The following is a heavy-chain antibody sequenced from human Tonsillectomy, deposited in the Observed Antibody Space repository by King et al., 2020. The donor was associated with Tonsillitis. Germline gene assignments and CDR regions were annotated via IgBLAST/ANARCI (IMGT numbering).Heavy chain of an antibody. V-gene: IGHV4-4*02. CDR1: GGSISSNYW. CDR2: IYPDGST. J-gene: IGHJ1*01. Sequence: VQLQESGPGLVKPSGTLSLTCAVSGGSISSNYWWNWVRQSPGKGLEWMGEIYPDGSTNYNPSLKSRVTISLDKSKKQFSLKMISVTAADTAVYYCAGYRSSFIEYSHHWGQGTLVTVSS. D-gene: IGHD6-13*01. CDR3: AGYRSSFIEYSHH.